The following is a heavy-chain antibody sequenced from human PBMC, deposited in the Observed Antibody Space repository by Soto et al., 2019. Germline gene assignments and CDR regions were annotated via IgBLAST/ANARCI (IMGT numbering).Heavy chain of an antibody. J-gene: IGHJ6*02. V-gene: IGHV4-34*01. CDR2: INHSGST. D-gene: IGHD3-10*01. CDR3: ARMGRGSGSHRYGMDV. CDR1: GGSFSGYY. Sequence: TLSLTCAVYGGSFSGYYWSCIRQPPGKGLEWIGEINHSGSTNYNPSLKSRVTISVDTSKNQFSLKLSSVTAADTAVYYCARMGRGSGSHRYGMDVWGQGTTVTVSS.